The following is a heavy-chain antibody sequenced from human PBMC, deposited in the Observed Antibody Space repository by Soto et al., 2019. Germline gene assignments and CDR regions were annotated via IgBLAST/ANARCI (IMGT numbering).Heavy chain of an antibody. J-gene: IGHJ5*02. CDR2: IWYDGSNK. CDR3: ARDDNPGNWFAP. CDR1: GFTFSSYG. Sequence: QVQLVESGGGVVQPGRSLRLSCAASGFTFSSYGMHWVRQAPGTGLEWVAVIWYDGSNKYYADSVKGRFTISRDNSKNTLYLQMNSLRAEDTAVYYCARDDNPGNWFAPWGQGTLVTVSS. D-gene: IGHD3-10*01. V-gene: IGHV3-33*01.